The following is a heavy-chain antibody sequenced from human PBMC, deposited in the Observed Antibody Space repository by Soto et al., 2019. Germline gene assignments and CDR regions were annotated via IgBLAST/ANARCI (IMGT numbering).Heavy chain of an antibody. CDR1: GGSISSGGYS. V-gene: IGHV4-30-2*01. CDR2: IYHSGST. CDR3: ARGRGYCTVCVCYTNRHYMYG. D-gene: IGHD2-8*02. Sequence: SGPLYLTCAVSGGSISSGGYSWSWIRQPPGKGLEWIGYIYHSGSTYYNPSLKSRVTISVDRSKNQFSLKLSSVTAADTAVYYCARGRGYCTVCVCYTNRHYMYGSGQRTTVTV. J-gene: IGHJ6*02.